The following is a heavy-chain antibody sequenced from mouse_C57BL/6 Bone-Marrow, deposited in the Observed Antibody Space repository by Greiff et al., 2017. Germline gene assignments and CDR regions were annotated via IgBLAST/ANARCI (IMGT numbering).Heavy chain of an antibody. CDR2: IYPRSGNT. D-gene: IGHD1-1*01. CDR1: GYTFTSYG. CDR3: AREGLYYGSSYEAY. J-gene: IGHJ3*01. V-gene: IGHV1-81*01. Sequence: QVQLQQSGAELARPGASVKLSCKASGYTFTSYGISWVKQRTGQGLEWIGEIYPRSGNTYYNEKFKGKATLTADKSSSTAYMELRSLTSEDSAVYFCAREGLYYGSSYEAYWGQGTLVTVSA.